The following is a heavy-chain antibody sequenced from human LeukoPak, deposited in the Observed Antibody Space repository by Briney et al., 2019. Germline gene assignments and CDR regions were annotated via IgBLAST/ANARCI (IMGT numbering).Heavy chain of an antibody. V-gene: IGHV3-11*01. CDR1: GFTFSDYY. D-gene: IGHD2-2*01. CDR2: ISSSGSTI. J-gene: IGHJ5*02. Sequence: GGSLRLSCAASGFTFSDYYMSWIRQAPGKGLEWVSYISSSGSTIYHADSVKGRFTISRDNAKNSLYLQMNSLRVEDTAVYYCARERSTSSRNWFDPWGQGTLVTVSS. CDR3: ARERSTSSRNWFDP.